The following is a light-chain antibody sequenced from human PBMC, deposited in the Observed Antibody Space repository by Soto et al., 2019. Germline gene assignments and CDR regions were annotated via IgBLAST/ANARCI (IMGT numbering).Light chain of an antibody. V-gene: IGKV1-12*01. CDR1: QGISRL. Sequence: DIQMTQSPSSVSASVGDRVTITCRASQGISRLLAWYQQKPGKAPNLLIHTASSLQSGVPSRFSGSGSRTGFTLTVISPQPEDIPTYYCPQSNSFPLTFGGGTKVEIQ. J-gene: IGKJ4*01. CDR2: TAS. CDR3: PQSNSFPLT.